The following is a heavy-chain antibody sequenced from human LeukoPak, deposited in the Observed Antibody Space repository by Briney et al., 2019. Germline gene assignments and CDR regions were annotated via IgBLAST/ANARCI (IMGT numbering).Heavy chain of an antibody. Sequence: GASVKVSCKASGYTFTTYNINWVRQATGQGLEWMGWMNPNSGNTGYAQKFQGRVTITRNTSISTAYMELSSLRSEDTAVYFCARGGPPGYYYDYYMDVWGKGTTVTISS. CDR3: ARGGPPGYYYDYYMDV. J-gene: IGHJ6*03. CDR2: MNPNSGNT. CDR1: GYTFTTYN. V-gene: IGHV1-8*03.